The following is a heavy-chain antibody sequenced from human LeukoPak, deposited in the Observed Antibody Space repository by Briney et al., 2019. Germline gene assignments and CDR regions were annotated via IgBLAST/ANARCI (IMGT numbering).Heavy chain of an antibody. CDR3: ARRRYYYGSGSYYRGPFIY. J-gene: IGHJ4*02. Sequence: ASVKVSCKASGYTFTSYYMHWVRQATGQGLEWMGWMNPNSGNTGYAQKFQGRVTMTRNTSISAAYMELSSLRSEDTAVYHCARRRYYYGSGSYYRGPFIYWGQGTLVTVSS. V-gene: IGHV1-8*02. D-gene: IGHD3-10*01. CDR1: GYTFTSYY. CDR2: MNPNSGNT.